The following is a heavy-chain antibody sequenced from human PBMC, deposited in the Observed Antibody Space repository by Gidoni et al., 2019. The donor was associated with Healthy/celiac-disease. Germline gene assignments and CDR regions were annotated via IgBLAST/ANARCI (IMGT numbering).Heavy chain of an antibody. Sequence: EVQLVESGGGLVQPGGSLRLSCAASGFTFSSYLMSWVRQAPGKGLEWVANIKQDGSEKYYVDSVKGRFTISRDNAKNSLYLQMNSLRAEDTAVYYCARVRSVAGIWGPNWFDPWGQGTLVTVSS. CDR3: ARVRSVAGIWGPNWFDP. CDR1: GFTFSSYL. D-gene: IGHD6-19*01. V-gene: IGHV3-7*01. J-gene: IGHJ5*02. CDR2: IKQDGSEK.